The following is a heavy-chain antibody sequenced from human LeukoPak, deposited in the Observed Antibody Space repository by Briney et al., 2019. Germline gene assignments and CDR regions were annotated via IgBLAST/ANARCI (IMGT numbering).Heavy chain of an antibody. D-gene: IGHD2-15*01. V-gene: IGHV4-59*11. CDR3: ARDRDYCSGGSCYSGIDP. CDR1: GGSISSHY. J-gene: IGHJ5*02. CDR2: IYYSGST. Sequence: SETLSLTCTVSGGSISSHYWSWIRQPPGKGLEWIGYIYYSGSTNYNPSLKSRVTISVDTSKNQFSLKLSSVTAADTAVYYCARDRDYCSGGSCYSGIDPWGQGTLVTVSS.